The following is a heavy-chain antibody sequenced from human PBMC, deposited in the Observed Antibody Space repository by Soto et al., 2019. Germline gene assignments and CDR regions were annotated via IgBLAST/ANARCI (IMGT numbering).Heavy chain of an antibody. CDR2: IYSGGAT. Sequence: EVQLEESGEGMDQPGGSLRLSCAVSGFTVSSNYMTWVRQAPGKGLEWVSNIYSGGATSYADSVKGRFTISRDNSKNTLFLQMNSLRDDDTAVYYCASGASGNYRWGQGTLVTVSS. V-gene: IGHV3-66*01. J-gene: IGHJ4*02. D-gene: IGHD3-10*01. CDR1: GFTVSSNY. CDR3: ASGASGNYR.